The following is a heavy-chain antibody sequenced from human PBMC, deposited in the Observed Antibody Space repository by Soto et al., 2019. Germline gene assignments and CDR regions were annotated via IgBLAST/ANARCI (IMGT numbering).Heavy chain of an antibody. D-gene: IGHD3-22*01. V-gene: IGHV1-18*01. Sequence: QVHLVQSGAEVKKPGASVMLSCKASGYTFSSYGVNWVRQAPGQGLEWLGWINVYNSKTNYAQKLQGRVTMTTDTSTSTAYMELRSLRSDDTAVYYCARIDGGSYDSSGFYYSDHWGQGTLVTVSS. CDR3: ARIDGGSYDSSGFYYSDH. CDR2: INVYNSKT. CDR1: GYTFSSYG. J-gene: IGHJ4*02.